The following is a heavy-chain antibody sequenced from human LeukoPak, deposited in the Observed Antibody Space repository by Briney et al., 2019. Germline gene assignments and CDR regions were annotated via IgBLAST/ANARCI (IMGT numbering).Heavy chain of an antibody. CDR1: GFTLSTYT. CDR3: AREYSSSTGRAFDI. CDR2: ISSSSSTI. V-gene: IGHV3-48*02. Sequence: GGSLRLSCAASGFTLSTYTMNWVRQAPGKGLQWFSYISSSSSTIYYADSVKGRFTISRDNAKNSLYLQMNSLRDEDTAVYYCAREYSSSTGRAFDIWGQGTMVTVSS. D-gene: IGHD6-6*01. J-gene: IGHJ3*02.